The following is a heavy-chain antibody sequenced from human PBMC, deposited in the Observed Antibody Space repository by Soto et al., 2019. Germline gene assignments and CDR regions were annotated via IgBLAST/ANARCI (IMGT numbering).Heavy chain of an antibody. J-gene: IGHJ4*02. CDR3: ARGPSGDKVDS. V-gene: IGHV4-30-4*01. CDR1: GGSISTVNYW. Sequence: QVQLQESGPGLVKPSQTLSLTCTVSGGSISTVNYWWSWIRQSPDMGLEWIGHIYNGGSTYNNPSLESRVTIAGDTAKKPAPLTLSSCRAPGPAGYFWARGPSGDKVDSWGQGTLVTVSS. D-gene: IGHD3-10*01. CDR2: IYNGGST.